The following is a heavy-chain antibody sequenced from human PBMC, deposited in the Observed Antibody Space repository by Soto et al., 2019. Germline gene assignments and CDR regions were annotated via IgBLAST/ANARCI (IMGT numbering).Heavy chain of an antibody. J-gene: IGHJ5*02. CDR3: ARGLLWFGELVSLRFDP. CDR2: IYHSGST. CDR1: GEPVYSCGYS. Sequence: SETLSLTCTVSGEPVYSCGYSGCWIRRPPGKGLEWIGYIYHSGSTYYNPSLKSRVTISVDRSKNQFSLKLSSVTAADTAVYYCARGLLWFGELVSLRFDPWGQGTLVTVSS. D-gene: IGHD3-10*01. V-gene: IGHV4-30-2*01.